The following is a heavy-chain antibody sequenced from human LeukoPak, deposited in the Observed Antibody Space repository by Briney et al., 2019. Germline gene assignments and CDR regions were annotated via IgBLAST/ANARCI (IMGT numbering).Heavy chain of an antibody. CDR1: GFNFSSYT. CDR2: ISSSSSYI. D-gene: IGHD1-26*01. Sequence: GGSLRLSCAASGFNFSSYTMNWVRQAPGKGLEWVSIISSSSSYIYYADSVKGRFTISRDNSKNTLYLQMNSLRAEDTAVYYCARGGSFVVGAISFDYWGQGTLVTVSS. J-gene: IGHJ4*02. CDR3: ARGGSFVVGAISFDY. V-gene: IGHV3-21*01.